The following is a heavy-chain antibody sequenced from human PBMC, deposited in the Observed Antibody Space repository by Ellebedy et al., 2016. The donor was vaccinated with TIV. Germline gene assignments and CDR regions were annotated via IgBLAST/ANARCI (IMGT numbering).Heavy chain of an antibody. Sequence: AASVKVSCKASGYTFTGYYMHWVRQAPGQGLEWMGWINPNSGVTNYAQKFQGRVTMTRDTSISTAYMELSRLRSADTAVYYCARDGGATVTTYYYYGMDVWGQGTTVTVSS. J-gene: IGHJ6*02. CDR2: INPNSGVT. CDR1: GYTFTGYY. V-gene: IGHV1-2*02. D-gene: IGHD4-17*01. CDR3: ARDGGATVTTYYYYGMDV.